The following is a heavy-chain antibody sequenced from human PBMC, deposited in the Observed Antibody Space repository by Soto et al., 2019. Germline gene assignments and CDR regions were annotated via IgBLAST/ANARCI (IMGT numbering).Heavy chain of an antibody. Sequence: ERQLVESVGGLVQSGGSLKLSCAASGFTLSGSDIHWVRQASGKGLEWVGRIRTKSNNFATSYAESVRGRFTISRDDSDNTASLQMSSLKTEDTAIYYCSRHQEGRSMVFYGMDVWGQGTTVTVSS. CDR2: IRTKSNNFAT. J-gene: IGHJ6*02. V-gene: IGHV3-73*02. CDR3: SRHQEGRSMVFYGMDV. CDR1: GFTLSGSD. D-gene: IGHD3-10*01.